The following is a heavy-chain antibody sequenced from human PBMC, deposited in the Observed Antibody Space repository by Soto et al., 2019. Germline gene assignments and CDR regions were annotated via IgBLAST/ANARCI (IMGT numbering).Heavy chain of an antibody. CDR2: ISGSGGST. D-gene: IGHD2-2*03. CDR3: AKGGYCSSTSCSHYYYYYGMDV. V-gene: IGHV3-23*01. J-gene: IGHJ6*02. CDR1: GFTFSSYA. Sequence: LRLSCAASGFTFSSYAMSWVRQAPGKGLEWVSAISGSGGSTYYADSVKGRFTISRDNSKNTLYLQMNSLRAEDTAVYYCAKGGYCSSTSCSHYYYYYGMDVWGQGTTVTVSS.